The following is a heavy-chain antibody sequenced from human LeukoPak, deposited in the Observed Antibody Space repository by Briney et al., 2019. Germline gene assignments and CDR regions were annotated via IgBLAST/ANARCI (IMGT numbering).Heavy chain of an antibody. Sequence: GGSLRLSCAASGFTVSSNYMNWVRQAPGKGLEWVSVIYSGGSTYYANSVKGRFTISRDNSKNTLYLQMNSLRAEDTAVYYCAREAVTRNYFDYWGQGTLVTVSS. CDR2: IYSGGST. CDR3: AREAVTRNYFDY. CDR1: GFTVSSNY. V-gene: IGHV3-53*01. D-gene: IGHD4-17*01. J-gene: IGHJ4*02.